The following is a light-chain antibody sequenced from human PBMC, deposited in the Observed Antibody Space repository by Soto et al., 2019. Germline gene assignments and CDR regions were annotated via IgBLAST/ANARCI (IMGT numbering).Light chain of an antibody. CDR3: QQRSYWPRT. CDR2: DAS. V-gene: IGKV3-11*01. Sequence: DIVLTQSPATLSLSPGERATLSCRASQSVGTYLAWYQQKPGQAPRLLIYDASNRATGIPARFSGSGSGTDFTLTISSLESEDFAVYYCQQRSYWPRTFGQGNKV. J-gene: IGKJ1*01. CDR1: QSVGTY.